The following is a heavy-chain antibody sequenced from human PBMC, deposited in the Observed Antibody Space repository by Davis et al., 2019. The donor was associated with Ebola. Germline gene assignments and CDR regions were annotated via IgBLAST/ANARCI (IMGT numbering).Heavy chain of an antibody. D-gene: IGHD2-15*01. CDR3: ARVVAATRYYYYYGMDV. J-gene: IGHJ6*02. CDR1: GGSISSYY. V-gene: IGHV4-59*01. Sequence: MPGGSLRLSCTVSGGSISSYYWSWIRQPPGKGLEWIGYIYYSGSTNYNPSLKSRVTISVDTSKNQFSLKLSSVTAADTAVYYCARVVAATRYYYYYGMDVWGQGTTVTVSS. CDR2: IYYSGST.